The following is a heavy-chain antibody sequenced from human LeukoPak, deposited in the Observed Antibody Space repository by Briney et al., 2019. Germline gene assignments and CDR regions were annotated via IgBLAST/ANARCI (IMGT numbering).Heavy chain of an antibody. CDR1: GFTFSSYG. CDR3: AKDLNIAAAAADY. CDR2: ISYDGSNK. J-gene: IGHJ4*02. V-gene: IGHV3-30*18. Sequence: GGSLRLSCAASGFTFSSYGMYWVRQAPGKGLEWVAVISYDGSNKCYADSVKGRFTISRDNSKNTLYLQMNSLRAEDTAVYYCAKDLNIAAAAADYWGQGTLVTVSS. D-gene: IGHD6-13*01.